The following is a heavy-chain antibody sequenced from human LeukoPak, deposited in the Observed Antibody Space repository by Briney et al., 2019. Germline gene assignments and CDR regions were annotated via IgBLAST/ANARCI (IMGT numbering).Heavy chain of an antibody. V-gene: IGHV3-30*18. J-gene: IGHJ3*02. CDR1: GFTFSSYG. D-gene: IGHD2-15*01. CDR2: ISYDGSNK. CDR3: AKSVVAATPDAFDI. Sequence: PGGSLRLSCAASGFTFSSYGMHWVRQAPGKGLEWVAVISYDGSNKYYADSVKGRFTISRDNSKNTLYLQMNSLRAEDTAVYYCAKSVVAATPDAFDIWGQGTMVTVSS.